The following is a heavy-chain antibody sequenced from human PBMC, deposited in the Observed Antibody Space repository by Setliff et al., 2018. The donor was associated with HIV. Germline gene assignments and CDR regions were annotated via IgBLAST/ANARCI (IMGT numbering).Heavy chain of an antibody. CDR2: IYYTGST. J-gene: IGHJ4*02. CDR3: ARRGYSSGYFDY. Sequence: SETLSLTCTVSGGSIRSSSYYWGWIRQPPGKGLEWIATIYYTGSTNYNPSLKSRVTISVDKSNNHFSLKLSSVTAADTAVYYCARRGYSSGYFDYWGQGMLVTVSS. CDR1: GGSIRSSSYY. D-gene: IGHD6-19*01. V-gene: IGHV4-39*02.